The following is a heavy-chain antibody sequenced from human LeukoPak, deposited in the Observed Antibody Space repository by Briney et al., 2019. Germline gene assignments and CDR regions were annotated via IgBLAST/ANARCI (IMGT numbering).Heavy chain of an antibody. J-gene: IGHJ6*02. D-gene: IGHD6-13*01. CDR3: AREYSSSWSNFYYYYGMDV. CDR1: GFTFSSYW. Sequence: GGSLRLSCAASGFTFSSYWMSWVRQAPGKGLEWVANIKQDGSEKYYVDSVKGRFTISRDNAKNSLYLQVNSLRAEDTAVYYCAREYSSSWSNFYYYYGMDVWGQGTTVTVSS. V-gene: IGHV3-7*01. CDR2: IKQDGSEK.